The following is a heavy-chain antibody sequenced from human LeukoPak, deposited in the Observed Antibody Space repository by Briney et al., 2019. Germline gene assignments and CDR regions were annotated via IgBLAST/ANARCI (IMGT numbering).Heavy chain of an antibody. J-gene: IGHJ4*02. Sequence: PSETLSLTCTVSGGSISSSSHYWGWIRQPPGKGLEWIGVSTYYNPSLKNRVTISRDTSKNQFSLKLSSATAADTAIYYCARAGYSYGIISYFDSWGQGTLVTVSS. CDR2: VST. CDR1: GGSISSSSHY. CDR3: ARAGYSYGIISYFDS. D-gene: IGHD5-18*01. V-gene: IGHV4-39*01.